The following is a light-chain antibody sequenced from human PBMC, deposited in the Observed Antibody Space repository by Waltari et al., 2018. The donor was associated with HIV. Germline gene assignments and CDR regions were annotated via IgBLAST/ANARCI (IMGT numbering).Light chain of an antibody. J-gene: IGLJ2*01. CDR3: SSYTTIRTLV. V-gene: IGLV2-14*01. Sequence: QSALTQPASVSGSPGQSITISCTGTSSDVGAHHQVSWFQHYPGQGPQLILVEVNNRPSVVSGRFSGSESGKTASLTISGLQAEDEADYYCSSYTTIRTLVFGGGTKLTVL. CDR1: SSDVGAHHQ. CDR2: EVN.